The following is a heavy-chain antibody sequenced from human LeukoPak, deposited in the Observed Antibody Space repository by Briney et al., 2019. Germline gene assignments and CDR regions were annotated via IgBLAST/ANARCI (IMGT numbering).Heavy chain of an antibody. CDR2: IRSKAYGGTT. D-gene: IGHD3-9*01. CDR1: GFTFGDYA. V-gene: IGHV3-49*04. Sequence: GGSLRLSCTASGFTFGDYAMSWVRQAPGKGLEWVGFIRSKAYGGTTEYAASVKGRFTISRDDSKSIAYLQMNSLKTEDTAVYYCTRGDYDILTGYSEMDYWGQGTLVTVSP. CDR3: TRGDYDILTGYSEMDY. J-gene: IGHJ4*02.